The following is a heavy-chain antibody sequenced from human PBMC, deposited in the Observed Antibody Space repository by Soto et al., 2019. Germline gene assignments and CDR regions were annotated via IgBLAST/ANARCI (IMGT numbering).Heavy chain of an antibody. CDR2: IYYSGST. D-gene: IGHD6-13*01. V-gene: IGHV4-39*01. CDR3: ASGIAAAGEGPPEYYYYGMDV. CDR1: GGSISSSSYY. J-gene: IGHJ6*02. Sequence: PSETLSLTCTVSGGSISSSSYYWGWIRQPPGKGLEWIGSIYYSGSTYYNPSLKSRVTISVDTSKNQFSLKLSSVTAADTAVYYCASGIAAAGEGPPEYYYYGMDVWGQGTTVTVSS.